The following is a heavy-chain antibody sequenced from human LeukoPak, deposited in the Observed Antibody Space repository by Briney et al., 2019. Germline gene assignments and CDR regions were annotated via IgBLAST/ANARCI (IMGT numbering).Heavy chain of an antibody. CDR3: ARTARGALDPFYI. D-gene: IGHD3-10*01. CDR2: IYHSGST. Sequence: SETLSLTCAVSGYSISSGYYWGCISRPHGRRLEWIGRIYHSGSTYYNQSLKSRVTISADTSKNQSSLKLSSVTAADTAVHYCARTARGALDPFYISGQGKTGTASS. V-gene: IGHV4-38-2*01. CDR1: GYSISSGYY. J-gene: IGHJ3*02.